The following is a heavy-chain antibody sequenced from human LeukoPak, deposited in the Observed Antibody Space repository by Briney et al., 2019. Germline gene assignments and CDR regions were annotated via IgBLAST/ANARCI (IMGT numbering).Heavy chain of an antibody. D-gene: IGHD6-13*01. V-gene: IGHV4-4*07. Sequence: SETLSLTCTVSGGSISPYYWSWIRQPAGKGLEWLGRVYASGTTTYNPSLKSRVNMSVDTSKNQFSLHLSSVTAADTAVYYCAREAYSSSGSNWFDPWGQGTLVTVSS. J-gene: IGHJ5*02. CDR1: GGSISPYY. CDR2: VYASGTT. CDR3: AREAYSSSGSNWFDP.